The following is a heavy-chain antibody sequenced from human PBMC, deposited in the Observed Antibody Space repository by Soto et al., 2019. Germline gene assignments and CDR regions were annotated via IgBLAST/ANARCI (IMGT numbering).Heavy chain of an antibody. CDR3: ARSGYDFWSGYVKPQKYNWFDP. Sequence: PSETLSLTCTVSGGSISSGGYYWSWIRQHPGKGLEWIGYIYYSGSTYYNPSLKSRVTISVDTSKNQFSLKLSSVTAADTAVYYCARSGYDFWSGYVKPQKYNWFDPWGQGTLVTVSS. D-gene: IGHD3-3*01. CDR1: GGSISSGGYY. J-gene: IGHJ5*02. CDR2: IYYSGST. V-gene: IGHV4-31*03.